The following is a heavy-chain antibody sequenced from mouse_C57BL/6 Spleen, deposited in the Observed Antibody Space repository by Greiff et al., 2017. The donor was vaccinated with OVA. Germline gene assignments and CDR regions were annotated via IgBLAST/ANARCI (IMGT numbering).Heavy chain of an antibody. J-gene: IGHJ4*01. D-gene: IGHD2-3*01. CDR1: GFSLTSYG. CDR3: ARSEVYDGYYHYAMDY. Sequence: QVQLKESGPGLVQPSQSLSITCTVSGFSLTSYGVHWVRQSPGKGLEWLGVIWSGGSTDYNAAFISRLSISKDNSKSQVFFKMNSLQADDTAIYYCARSEVYDGYYHYAMDYWGQGTSVTVSS. CDR2: IWSGGST. V-gene: IGHV2-2*01.